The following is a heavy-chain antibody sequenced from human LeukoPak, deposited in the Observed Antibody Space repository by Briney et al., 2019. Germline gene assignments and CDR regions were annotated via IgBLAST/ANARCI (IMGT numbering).Heavy chain of an antibody. V-gene: IGHV4-59*01. J-gene: IGHJ3*02. CDR3: AREEVPHGFDI. CDR1: GGSISTYY. Sequence: SETLSLTCTVSGGSISTYYWSWIRQPPGKGLEYIGYIYYSGSTNYNPSLKSRVTMSLDTSKNQFSLKLSSVTAADTAVYYCAREEVPHGFDIWGQGTLVTVSS. CDR2: IYYSGST.